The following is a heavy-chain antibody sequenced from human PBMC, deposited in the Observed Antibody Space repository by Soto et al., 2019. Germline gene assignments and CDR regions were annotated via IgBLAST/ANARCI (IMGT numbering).Heavy chain of an antibody. CDR1: GFSFTNYE. J-gene: IGHJ4*02. Sequence: GGSLRLSCAVSGFSFTNYEMNWVRQAPGKGLEWIAYIGLSGDTIYYADSVKGRFTISRDHAKNSLELQMNSLRADDTALYYCAREAFSASPNFFDYWGRGTQVTVSS. CDR2: IGLSGDTI. D-gene: IGHD3-16*01. V-gene: IGHV3-48*03. CDR3: AREAFSASPNFFDY.